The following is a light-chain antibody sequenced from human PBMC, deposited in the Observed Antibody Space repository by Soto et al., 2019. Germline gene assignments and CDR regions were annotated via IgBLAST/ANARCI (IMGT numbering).Light chain of an antibody. CDR1: SSNIGANHD. Sequence: QSVLTQPPSVSGAPGQRVTISCTGSSSNIGANHDVHWYQQLPGTAPKLLIYDNSNRPSGVPDRFSGSKSGTSASQAITGLQAEDEADYYCQSYDSSLGYVFGTGTKLTVL. CDR3: QSYDSSLGYV. V-gene: IGLV1-40*01. J-gene: IGLJ1*01. CDR2: DNS.